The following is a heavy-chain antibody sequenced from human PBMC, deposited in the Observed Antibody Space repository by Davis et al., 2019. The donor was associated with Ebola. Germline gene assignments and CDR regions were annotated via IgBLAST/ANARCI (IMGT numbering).Heavy chain of an antibody. V-gene: IGHV3-30-3*01. J-gene: IGHJ6*02. Sequence: GESLKISCAASGFTFSSYAMHWVRQAPGKGLEWVAVISYDGSNKYYADSVKGRFTISRDNSKNTLYLQMNSLRAEDTAVYYCAKDPGYCSGGSCFIYYYYGMDVWGQGTTVTVSS. CDR2: ISYDGSNK. D-gene: IGHD2-15*01. CDR1: GFTFSSYA. CDR3: AKDPGYCSGGSCFIYYYYGMDV.